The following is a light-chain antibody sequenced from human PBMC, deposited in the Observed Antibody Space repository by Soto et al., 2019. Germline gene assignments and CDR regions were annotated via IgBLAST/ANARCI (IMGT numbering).Light chain of an antibody. CDR2: DAS. V-gene: IGKV3-11*01. Sequence: EIVLTQSPATVSLSPGERATLSCRASQSVSSYLAWYQQKPGQAPRLLIYDASNRATGIPARFSGSGSGTDFTLTISSLEPEDFAVYYCQQRSNWPPGLTFGGGTKVDIK. CDR1: QSVSSY. J-gene: IGKJ4*01. CDR3: QQRSNWPPGLT.